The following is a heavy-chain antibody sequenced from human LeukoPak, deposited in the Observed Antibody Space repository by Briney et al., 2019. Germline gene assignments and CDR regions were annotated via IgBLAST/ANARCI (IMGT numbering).Heavy chain of an antibody. D-gene: IGHD3-22*01. CDR2: IYSGGST. CDR3: ARGYYYDSSGYPT. J-gene: IGHJ4*02. V-gene: IGHV3-53*04. Sequence: GGSLRLSCAASGFTVSSNYMSWVRQAPGKGLEWVSVIYSGGSTYYADSVKGRFTISRHNSKNTLYLQMNSLRSEDTAVYYCARGYYYDSSGYPTWGQGTLVTVSS. CDR1: GFTVSSNY.